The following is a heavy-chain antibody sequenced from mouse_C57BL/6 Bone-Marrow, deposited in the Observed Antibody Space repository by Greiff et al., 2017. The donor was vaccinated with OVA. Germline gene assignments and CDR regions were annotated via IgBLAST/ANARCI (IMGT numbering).Heavy chain of an antibody. CDR1: GFTIKDDY. CDR2: IDPENGDT. CDR3: MTHPHYDSYEGMEY. V-gene: IGHV14-4*01. J-gene: IGHJ4*01. D-gene: IGHD2-3*01. Sequence: VQLKESGAELVRPGASVKLSCTASGFTIKDDYMHWVKQRPEQGLEWIGWIDPENGDTEYASKFQGKATITADTSSNTAYLQLSSLTSEDTAVYYCMTHPHYDSYEGMEYGGQGTSVTVSS.